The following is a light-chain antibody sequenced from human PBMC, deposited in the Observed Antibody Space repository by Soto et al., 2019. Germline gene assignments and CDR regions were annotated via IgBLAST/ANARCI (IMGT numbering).Light chain of an antibody. CDR3: QQYYSTPRT. V-gene: IGKV4-1*01. Sequence: DIQMTQSPSSLSASVGNRVTITCRASQSISRFLNWYQQKPGQPPELLIYWASTRESGVPDRFSGSGSGTDFTLTISSLQAEDVAVYYCQQYYSTPRTFGQGTKVDIK. CDR1: QSISRF. CDR2: WAS. J-gene: IGKJ1*01.